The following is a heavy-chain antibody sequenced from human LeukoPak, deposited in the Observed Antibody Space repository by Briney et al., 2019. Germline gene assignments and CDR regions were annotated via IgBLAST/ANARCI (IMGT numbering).Heavy chain of an antibody. CDR2: ISAYNGNT. J-gene: IGHJ4*02. CDR3: ARDWGENYDFWSGYYKGIDY. V-gene: IGHV1-18*01. D-gene: IGHD3-3*01. CDR1: GGTFSSYA. Sequence: ASVKVSCKASGGTFSSYAISWVRQAPGQGLEWMGWISAYNGNTHHAQTLQGRVTMTTDTSTSTAYMELRSLRSDDTAVYYCARDWGENYDFWSGYYKGIDYWGQGTPVTVSS.